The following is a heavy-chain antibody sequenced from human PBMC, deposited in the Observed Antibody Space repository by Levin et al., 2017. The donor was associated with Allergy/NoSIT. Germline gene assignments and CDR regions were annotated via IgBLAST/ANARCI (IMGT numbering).Heavy chain of an antibody. Sequence: LSLTCAASGFTFSSYSMNWVRQAPGKGLEWVSSISSSSSYIYSADSVKGRFTISRDNAKNSLYLQMNSLRAEDTAVYYCARALAGATGDYWGQGTLVTVSS. CDR3: ARALAGATGDY. CDR1: GFTFSSYS. CDR2: ISSSSSYI. V-gene: IGHV3-21*01. J-gene: IGHJ4*02. D-gene: IGHD1-26*01.